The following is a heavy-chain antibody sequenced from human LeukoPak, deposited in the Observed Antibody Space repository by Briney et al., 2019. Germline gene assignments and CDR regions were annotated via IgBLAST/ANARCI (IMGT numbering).Heavy chain of an antibody. V-gene: IGHV3-30*18. CDR3: AKDMGTPYYFDY. D-gene: IGHD1-1*01. CDR2: ISYDGSHK. CDR1: GFTFSSYG. Sequence: GGSLRLSCAASGFTFSSYGMHWVRQAPGKGLEWGALISYDGSHKYYADSVKGRFTISRDNSKNTLYLQMNSLRAEDTAVYYCAKDMGTPYYFDYWGQGTLVTVSS. J-gene: IGHJ4*02.